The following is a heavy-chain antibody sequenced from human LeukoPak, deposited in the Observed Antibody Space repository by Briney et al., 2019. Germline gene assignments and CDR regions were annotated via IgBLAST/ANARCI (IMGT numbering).Heavy chain of an antibody. D-gene: IGHD2-15*01. CDR1: GYTFTGYY. J-gene: IGHJ5*02. CDR2: ISAYNGNT. CDR3: ARGTCSGGSCYRFDP. Sequence: ASVKVSCKASGYTFTGYYMHWVRQAPGQGLEWMGWISAYNGNTNYAQKLQGRVTMTTDTSTSTAYMELRSLRSDDTAVYYCARGTCSGGSCYRFDPWGQGTLVTVSS. V-gene: IGHV1-18*04.